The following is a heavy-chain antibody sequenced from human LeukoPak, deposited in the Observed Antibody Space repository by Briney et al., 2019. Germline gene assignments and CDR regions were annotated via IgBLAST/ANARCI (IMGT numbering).Heavy chain of an antibody. CDR3: AKGEQWLVLKMYFQH. D-gene: IGHD6-19*01. V-gene: IGHV3-23*01. CDR2: ISGSGGST. Sequence: GGSLRLSCAASGFTFSSWAMSGVRQARGKGLEDVSAISGSGGSTYYADSVKGRFTISRDNSKNTLYLQMNSLRAEDTAVSYCAKGEQWLVLKMYFQHWGQGTLVTVSS. J-gene: IGHJ1*01. CDR1: GFTFSSWA.